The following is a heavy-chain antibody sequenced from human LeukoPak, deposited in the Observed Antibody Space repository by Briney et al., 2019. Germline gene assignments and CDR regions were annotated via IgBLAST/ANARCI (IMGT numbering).Heavy chain of an antibody. Sequence: SETLSLTCTVSGGSISGYYWSWIRQPPGKGLEWIGEINHSGSTNYNPSLKSRVTISVDTSKNQFSLKLSSVTAADAAVYYCARGDYGITIFGVVIANFDYWGQGTLVTASS. V-gene: IGHV4-34*01. CDR1: GGSISGYY. CDR3: ARGDYGITIFGVVIANFDY. J-gene: IGHJ4*02. D-gene: IGHD3-3*01. CDR2: INHSGST.